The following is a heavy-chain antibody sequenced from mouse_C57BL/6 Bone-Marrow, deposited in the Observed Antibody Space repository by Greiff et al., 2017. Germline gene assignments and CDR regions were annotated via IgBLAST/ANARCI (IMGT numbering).Heavy chain of an antibody. Sequence: EVKLVESGPELVKPGASVKISCKASGYSFTDYNMNWVKQSNGKSLEWIGVINPNYGTTSYNQKFKGKATLTVDQSSSTAYMQLNSLTSEDSAVYYCARQGYYGNFFAYWGQGTLVTVSA. CDR3: ARQGYYGNFFAY. CDR1: GYSFTDYN. J-gene: IGHJ3*01. CDR2: INPNYGTT. V-gene: IGHV1-39*01. D-gene: IGHD2-1*01.